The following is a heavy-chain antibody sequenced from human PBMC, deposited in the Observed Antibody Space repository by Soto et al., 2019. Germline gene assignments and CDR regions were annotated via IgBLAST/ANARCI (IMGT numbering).Heavy chain of an antibody. Sequence: QVQLVQSGAEVKKPGASVKVSCKASGYTFASYAISWMRQAPGQGLEWMGWISAYNGNTNYAQKLQGRVTMTTDTAASTASMEPRSLRSDDRALYDCARDPPPPDYGGQGTRVTVSS. CDR2: ISAYNGNT. CDR3: ARDPPPPDY. J-gene: IGHJ4*02. CDR1: GYTFASYA. V-gene: IGHV1-18*01.